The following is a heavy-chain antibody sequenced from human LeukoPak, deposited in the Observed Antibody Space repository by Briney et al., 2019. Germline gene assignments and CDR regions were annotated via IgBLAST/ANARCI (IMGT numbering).Heavy chain of an antibody. D-gene: IGHD3-10*01. Sequence: ASVKVPCKASGYTFTSYDINWVRQATGQGLEWMGWMNPNSGNTGYAQKFQGRVTITRNTSISTAYMELGSLRSEDTAVYYRARRRGSHYFDYWGQGTLVTVSS. V-gene: IGHV1-8*03. J-gene: IGHJ4*02. CDR3: ARRRGSHYFDY. CDR2: MNPNSGNT. CDR1: GYTFTSYD.